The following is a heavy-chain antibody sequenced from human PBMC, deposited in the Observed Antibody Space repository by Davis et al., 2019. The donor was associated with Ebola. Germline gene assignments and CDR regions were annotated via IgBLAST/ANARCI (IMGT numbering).Heavy chain of an antibody. D-gene: IGHD1-26*01. V-gene: IGHV4-34*01. CDR2: INHSGST. Sequence: MPSETLSLTCAVYGGSLTGYYWSWIRQPPGKGLEWIGEINHSGSTNYNPSLKSRVTISVDTSKNQFSLKLSSVTAADTAVYYCARAVGLKGFDIWGQGTMVTVSS. CDR3: ARAVGLKGFDI. J-gene: IGHJ3*02. CDR1: GGSLTGYY.